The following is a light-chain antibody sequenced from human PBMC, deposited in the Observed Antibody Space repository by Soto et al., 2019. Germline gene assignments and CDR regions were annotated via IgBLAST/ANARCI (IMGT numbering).Light chain of an antibody. Sequence: EIVLTQSPATLSLSPGDRATLSCRASQSVSSYLAWYQQKPGQAPRLLIYDASNRATGIPARFSGSGSGTDFTLTSSSLEPEDFAVYYCQQRSNWPTFGQGTRLEIK. CDR2: DAS. J-gene: IGKJ5*01. CDR1: QSVSSY. CDR3: QQRSNWPT. V-gene: IGKV3-11*01.